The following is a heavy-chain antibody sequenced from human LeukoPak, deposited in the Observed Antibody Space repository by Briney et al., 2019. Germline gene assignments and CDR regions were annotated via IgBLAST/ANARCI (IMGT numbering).Heavy chain of an antibody. D-gene: IGHD1-26*01. CDR3: AREGIVGATSEGYYYYYGMDV. J-gene: IGHJ6*02. CDR1: GFTFSSYS. CDR2: ISSSSYI. Sequence: GGSLRLSCAASGFTFSSYSMNWVRQAPGKGLEWVSSISSSSYIYYSDSVKGRFTISRDNAKNSLYLQMNSLRDEDTAVYYCAREGIVGATSEGYYYYYGMDVWGQGTTVTVSS. V-gene: IGHV3-21*01.